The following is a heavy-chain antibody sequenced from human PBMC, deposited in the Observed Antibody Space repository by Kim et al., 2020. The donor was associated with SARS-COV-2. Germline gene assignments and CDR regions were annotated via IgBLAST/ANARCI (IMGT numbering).Heavy chain of an antibody. J-gene: IGHJ4*02. Sequence: GGSLRLSCAASGFTFSSYSMTWVRQAPGKGLECISFISGSTSTIYYADSVKGRFTISRDNARSSLYLQMSSLRDDDTAVYYCARDRYRVGFDYWGQGTLVTVSS. CDR2: ISGSTSTI. CDR3: ARDRYRVGFDY. CDR1: GFTFSSYS. V-gene: IGHV3-48*02. D-gene: IGHD3-9*01.